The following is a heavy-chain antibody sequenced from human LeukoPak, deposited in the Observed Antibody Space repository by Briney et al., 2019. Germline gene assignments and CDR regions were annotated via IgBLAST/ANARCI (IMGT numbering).Heavy chain of an antibody. CDR3: GKTTVGYSSGQKPAWPVDY. D-gene: IGHD5-18*01. CDR2: IFGGGGRP. V-gene: IGHV3-23*01. Sequence: QPGGSMRLSCEASGFIFGSESTCWVRQVPGKGLEWVAGIFGGGGRPHYAHTVHGRFTIARDNPRNPVYLQITCRRADDKAVYHCGKTTVGYSSGQKPAWPVDYWGQGALVTVSS. J-gene: IGHJ4*02. CDR1: GFIFGSES.